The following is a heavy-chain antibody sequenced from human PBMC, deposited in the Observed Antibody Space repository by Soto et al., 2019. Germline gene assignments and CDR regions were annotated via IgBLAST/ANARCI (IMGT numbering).Heavy chain of an antibody. D-gene: IGHD3-3*01. CDR2: IKSKTDGGTT. V-gene: IGHV3-15*01. CDR1: GFTFSNAW. J-gene: IGHJ4*02. Sequence: EVQLVESGGGLVKPGGSLRLSCAASGFTFSNAWMSWVRQAPGKGLEWVGRIKSKTDGGTTDYAAPVKGRFTISRDNSKNTLYLQMNSLRAEDTAVYYCAKTWSGAHFDYWGQGTLVTVSS. CDR3: AKTWSGAHFDY.